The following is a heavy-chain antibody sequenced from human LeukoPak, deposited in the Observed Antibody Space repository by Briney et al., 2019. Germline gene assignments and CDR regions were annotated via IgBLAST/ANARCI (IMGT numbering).Heavy chain of an antibody. Sequence: GGSLRLSCAASGFTLSSYAMSWVRQAPGKGLEWVSAISGSGGSTYYADSVKGRFTISRDNSKNTLYLQMNSLRAEDTAVYYCAKDKGGYYGSGSIFDYWGQGTLVTVSS. CDR3: AKDKGGYYGSGSIFDY. J-gene: IGHJ4*02. D-gene: IGHD3-10*01. CDR2: ISGSGGST. CDR1: GFTLSSYA. V-gene: IGHV3-23*01.